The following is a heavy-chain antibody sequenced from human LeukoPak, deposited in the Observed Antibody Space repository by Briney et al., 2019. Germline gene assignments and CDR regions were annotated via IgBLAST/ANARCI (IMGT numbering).Heavy chain of an antibody. D-gene: IGHD3-10*01. CDR1: GCTFSNAW. Sequence: GGSLRLSCAASGCTFSNAWMSWVRQAPGKGLEWVGRIKSKTDGGAPDYAAPVKGRFTISRDDSKNTLYLQMNSLKTEDTAVYYCTTSPLYYYGSGTPYYWGQGTLVTVSS. V-gene: IGHV3-15*01. J-gene: IGHJ4*02. CDR2: IKSKTDGGAP. CDR3: TTSPLYYYGSGTPYY.